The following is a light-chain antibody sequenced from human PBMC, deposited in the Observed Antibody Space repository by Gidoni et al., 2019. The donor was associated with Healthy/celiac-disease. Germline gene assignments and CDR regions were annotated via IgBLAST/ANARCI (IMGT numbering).Light chain of an antibody. V-gene: IGKV1-39*01. CDR3: QQSYSTPRIT. CDR1: QSISSY. J-gene: IGKJ5*01. CDR2: AAA. Sequence: DIQMTQSPSSLSAAVGDRVTITCRASQSISSYLNWYQQQPGKAPKLLIYAAASLQSGVPSRFSGSGSGTDFTLTISSLQPEDFATYYCQQSYSTPRITFGQGTRLEIK.